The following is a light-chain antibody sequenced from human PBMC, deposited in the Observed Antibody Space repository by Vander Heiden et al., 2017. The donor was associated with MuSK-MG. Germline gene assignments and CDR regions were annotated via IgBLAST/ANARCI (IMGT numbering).Light chain of an antibody. V-gene: IGLV2-23*02. CDR3: CSYAGSNTLV. CDR2: EVS. J-gene: IGLJ2*01. Sequence: QSALPQPASVSGYPGQATTTTSTGTTSDVGSYNLGSWYQQPPGNSPKLMIYEVSTRPTGVANRFSGSKAGNTASLTISGLQAEDEGDYYCCSYAGSNTLVFGGGTKLTVL. CDR1: TSDVGSYNL.